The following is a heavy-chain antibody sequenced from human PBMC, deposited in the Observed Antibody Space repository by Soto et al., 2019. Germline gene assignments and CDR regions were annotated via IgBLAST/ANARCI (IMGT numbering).Heavy chain of an antibody. J-gene: IGHJ4*02. Sequence: GASVKVSCKASGGTFSSYAISWVRQAPGQGLEWMGGIIPIFGTANYAQKFQGRVTITADESTSTAYMELSSLRSEDTAVYYCALGGGPYYFDYWGQGTLVTVSS. V-gene: IGHV1-69*13. CDR1: GGTFSSYA. CDR2: IIPIFGTA. CDR3: ALGGGPYYFDY. D-gene: IGHD3-16*01.